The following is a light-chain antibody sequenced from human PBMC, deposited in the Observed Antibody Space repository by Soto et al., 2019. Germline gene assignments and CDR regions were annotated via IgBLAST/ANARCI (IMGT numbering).Light chain of an antibody. CDR1: QSVDSL. Sequence: EIVMTQSPATLSVSPGEKATLSCKTSQSVDSLLAWYQQKPGQAPRLLIYRASTRTTGIPARFSGSGSGTEFTLTINSLQSEDFAVYYCQQYKNWPITFGQGTRLEIK. V-gene: IGKV3-15*01. J-gene: IGKJ5*01. CDR2: RAS. CDR3: QQYKNWPIT.